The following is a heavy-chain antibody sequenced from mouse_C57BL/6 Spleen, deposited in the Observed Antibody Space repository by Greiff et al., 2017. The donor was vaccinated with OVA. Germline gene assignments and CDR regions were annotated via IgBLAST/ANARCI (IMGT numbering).Heavy chain of an antibody. CDR3: AREGIYYYGSSWAY. D-gene: IGHD1-1*01. J-gene: IGHJ3*01. Sequence: QVQLQQSGAELLKPGASVKLSCKASGYTFTSYWITWVKQRPGQGLEWIGDIYPGSGSTNYNEKFKSKATLTVDTSSSTAYMQLSSLTSEDSAVYYCAREGIYYYGSSWAYWGQGTLVTVSA. CDR2: IYPGSGST. V-gene: IGHV1-55*01. CDR1: GYTFTSYW.